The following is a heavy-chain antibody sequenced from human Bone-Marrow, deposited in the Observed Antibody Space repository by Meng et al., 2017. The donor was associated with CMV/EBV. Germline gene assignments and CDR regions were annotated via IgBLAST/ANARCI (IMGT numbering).Heavy chain of an antibody. V-gene: IGHV3-33*06. D-gene: IGHD2-2*01. CDR3: AKSRYSTRYYYYYGMDV. J-gene: IGHJ6*02. CDR1: GFTFSSYG. Sequence: GGSLRLSCAASGFTFSSYGMHWVRQAPGKGLEWVAVIWYDGSNKYYADSVKGRFTISRDNSKNTLYLQMNSLRAEDTAVYYCAKSRYSTRYYYYYGMDVWGQGTTVTVSS. CDR2: IWYDGSNK.